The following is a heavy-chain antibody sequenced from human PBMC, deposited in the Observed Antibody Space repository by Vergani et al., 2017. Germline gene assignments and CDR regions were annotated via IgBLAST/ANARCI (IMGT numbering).Heavy chain of an antibody. CDR1: GFTFTSSA. D-gene: IGHD1-20*01. V-gene: IGHV1-58*02. Sequence: QMQLVQSGPEVKKPGTSVKVSCKASGFTFTSSAMQWVRQARGQRLEWIGWIVVGSGNPNYAQKFQERVTITRDMSTSTAYMELSSLRSEDTAVYYCAADRSQGYNWNERAFDIWGQGTMVTVSS. J-gene: IGHJ3*02. CDR2: IVVGSGNP. CDR3: AADRSQGYNWNERAFDI.